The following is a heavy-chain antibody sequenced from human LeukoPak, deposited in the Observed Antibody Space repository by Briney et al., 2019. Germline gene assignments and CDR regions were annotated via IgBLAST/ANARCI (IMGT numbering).Heavy chain of an antibody. D-gene: IGHD3-10*02. V-gene: IGHV4-39*07. CDR1: GGSISSSSYY. CDR3: AREVDYYVPLGY. CDR2: IYYSGST. Sequence: SETLSLTCTVSGGSISSSSYYWGWIRQPPGKGLEWIGSIYYSGSTYYNPSLKSRVTISVDTSKNQFSLKLSSVTAADTAAYYCAREVDYYVPLGYWGRGTLVTVSS. J-gene: IGHJ4*02.